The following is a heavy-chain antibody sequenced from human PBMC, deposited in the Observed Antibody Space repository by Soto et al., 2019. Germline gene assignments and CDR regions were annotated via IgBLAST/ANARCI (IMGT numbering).Heavy chain of an antibody. V-gene: IGHV3-23*01. J-gene: IGHJ6*02. Sequence: PGGSLRLSCAASGFTFSSYAMSWVRQAPGKGLEWVSAISGSGGSTYYADSVKGRFTISRDNSKNTLYLQMNSLRAEDTAAYYCAKPAAKDYGDYVVSYYYGMDVWGQGTTVTVSS. CDR3: AKPAAKDYGDYVVSYYYGMDV. CDR1: GFTFSSYA. D-gene: IGHD4-17*01. CDR2: ISGSGGST.